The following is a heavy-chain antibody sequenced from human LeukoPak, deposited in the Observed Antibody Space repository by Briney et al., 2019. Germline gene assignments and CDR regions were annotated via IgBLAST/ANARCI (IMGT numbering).Heavy chain of an antibody. CDR1: GGSFSGYY. CDR2: INHSGST. CDR3: ARGPRRSMVVTRYFDY. V-gene: IGHV4-34*01. J-gene: IGHJ4*02. D-gene: IGHD4-23*01. Sequence: PSETLSLTCAVYGGSFSGYYRSWIRQPPGKGLEWLWEINHSGSTNYNPSLKNRVTISVNTTKHQFSLQLSSLPPPDTAVYYCARGPRRSMVVTRYFDYWGQETLVTVSS.